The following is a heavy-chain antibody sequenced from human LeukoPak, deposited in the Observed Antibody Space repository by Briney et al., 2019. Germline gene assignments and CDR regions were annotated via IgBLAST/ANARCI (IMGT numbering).Heavy chain of an antibody. D-gene: IGHD1-26*01. V-gene: IGHV3-30-3*01. Sequence: GGSLRLSCAASGFTFSSYAMHWVRQAPGKGLEWVAVISYDGITKYYADSVKGRFTISRDNSKNTLYLQMNSLRAEDTAVYYCARGLLGAPTSYFDYWGQGTLVTVSS. CDR2: ISYDGITK. J-gene: IGHJ4*02. CDR3: ARGLLGAPTSYFDY. CDR1: GFTFSSYA.